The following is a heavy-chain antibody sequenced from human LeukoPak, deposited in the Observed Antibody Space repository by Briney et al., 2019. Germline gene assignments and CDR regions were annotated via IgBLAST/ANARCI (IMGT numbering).Heavy chain of an antibody. CDR1: GFTFSDYY. D-gene: IGHD4-11*01. CDR3: ARGYSNYYFDY. J-gene: IGHJ4*02. Sequence: WGSLRLSCTASGFTFSDYYMSWIRQAPGKGLEWVSYISDSGSTIYYADSVKGRFAVSRDNAKNSLYLQMNSLRADDTAVYYCARGYSNYYFDYWGQGTLVTVSS. CDR2: ISDSGSTI. V-gene: IGHV3-11*01.